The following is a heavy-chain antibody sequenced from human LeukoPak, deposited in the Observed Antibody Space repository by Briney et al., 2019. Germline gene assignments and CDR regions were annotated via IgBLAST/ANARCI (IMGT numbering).Heavy chain of an antibody. J-gene: IGHJ6*02. CDR1: GFTVNNYA. CDR2: IAGSGGST. D-gene: IGHD5-24*01. CDR3: AKGRRDGYNYGMDV. Sequence: GSLRLSCAASGFTVNNYAMSWVRQAPGRGLEWVSDIAGSGGSTYSADSVKGRFTISRDESKNTVYLQMNSLRAEDTAVYYCAKGRRDGYNYGMDVWGQGTTVTVSS. V-gene: IGHV3-23*01.